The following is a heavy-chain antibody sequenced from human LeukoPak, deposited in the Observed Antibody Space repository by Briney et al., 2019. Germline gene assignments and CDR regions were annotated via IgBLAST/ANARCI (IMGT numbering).Heavy chain of an antibody. D-gene: IGHD1-26*01. Sequence: GRSLRLSCAASGFTFDDYAMHWVRQAPGKGLEWVSGISWISGSIGYADSVKGRFTISRDNAKNSLYLQMNSLRAEDTALYYCAKGSRGSFSYFDYWGQGTLVTVSS. CDR1: GFTFDDYA. CDR3: AKGSRGSFSYFDY. J-gene: IGHJ4*02. CDR2: ISWISGSI. V-gene: IGHV3-9*01.